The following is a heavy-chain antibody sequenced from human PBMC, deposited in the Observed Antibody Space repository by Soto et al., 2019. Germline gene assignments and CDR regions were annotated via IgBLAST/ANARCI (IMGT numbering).Heavy chain of an antibody. CDR3: ARLRRYSSSSGGGRNYYYYGMDV. CDR1: GGSISSSSCY. D-gene: IGHD6-6*01. CDR2: IYYSGST. Sequence: SETLSLTCTVSGGSISSSSCYWGWIRQPPGKGLEWIGSIYYSGSTYYNPSLKSRVTISVDTSKNQFSLKLSSVTAADTAVYYCARLRRYSSSSGGGRNYYYYGMDVWGQGTTVTV. V-gene: IGHV4-39*01. J-gene: IGHJ6*02.